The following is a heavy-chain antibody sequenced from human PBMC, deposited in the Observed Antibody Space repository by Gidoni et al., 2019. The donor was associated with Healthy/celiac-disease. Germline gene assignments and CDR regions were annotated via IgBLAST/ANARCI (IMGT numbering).Heavy chain of an antibody. D-gene: IGHD1-20*01. J-gene: IGHJ6*02. CDR1: GFTFRSYW. Sequence: EVQLVESGGGLVQPVGSLRLSCAASGFTFRSYWMSWVRQAPGKGLEWVANIKQDGSEKDYVDSVKGRFTISRDNAKNSLYLQMNSLRAEDTAVYYCARIPLPPWDNWNHPYYYGMDVWGQGTTVTVSS. V-gene: IGHV3-7*01. CDR2: IKQDGSEK. CDR3: ARIPLPPWDNWNHPYYYGMDV.